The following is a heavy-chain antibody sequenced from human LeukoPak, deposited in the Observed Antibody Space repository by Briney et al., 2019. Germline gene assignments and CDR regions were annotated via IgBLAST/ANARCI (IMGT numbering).Heavy chain of an antibody. Sequence: ASVKVSCKASGYTFTGYYTHWVRQAPGQGLEWMGWINPNSGGTNYAQKFQGRVTMTRDTSISTAYMELSRLRSDDTAVYYCARMPPLYGSGSFDDYWGQGTLVTVSS. D-gene: IGHD3-10*01. CDR1: GYTFTGYY. CDR2: INPNSGGT. J-gene: IGHJ4*02. V-gene: IGHV1-2*02. CDR3: ARMPPLYGSGSFDDY.